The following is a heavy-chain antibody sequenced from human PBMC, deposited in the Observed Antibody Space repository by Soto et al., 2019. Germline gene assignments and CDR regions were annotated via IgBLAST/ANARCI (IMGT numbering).Heavy chain of an antibody. J-gene: IGHJ3*02. Sequence: SETLSLTCAVSGYSISSGYYWGWIRQPPGKGLEWIGSIYHSGSTYYNPSLKSRVTISVDTSKNQFSLKLSSVTAADTAVYYCARRNLGATPDAFDIWGQGTRVTVSS. V-gene: IGHV4-38-2*01. CDR1: GYSISSGYY. CDR3: ARRNLGATPDAFDI. CDR2: IYHSGST. D-gene: IGHD1-26*01.